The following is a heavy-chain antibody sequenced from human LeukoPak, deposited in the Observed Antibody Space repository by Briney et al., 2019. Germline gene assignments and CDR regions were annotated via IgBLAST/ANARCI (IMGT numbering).Heavy chain of an antibody. CDR1: GGSISSSSYY. J-gene: IGHJ6*03. CDR2: IYTSGST. V-gene: IGHV4-61*02. CDR3: ARERTVSSSWYGSWGRDYYYYYMDV. Sequence: PSETLSLTCTVSGGSISSSSYYWSWIRQPAGKGLEWIGRIYTSGSTNYNPSLKSRVTISVDTSKNQFSLKLSSVTAADTAVYYCARERTVSSSWYGSWGRDYYYYYMDVWGKGTTVTISS. D-gene: IGHD6-13*01.